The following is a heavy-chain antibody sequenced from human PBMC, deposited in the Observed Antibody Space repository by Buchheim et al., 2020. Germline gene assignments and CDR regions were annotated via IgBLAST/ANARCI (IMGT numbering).Heavy chain of an antibody. CDR1: GGSFSGYY. CDR3: ATLGSRSGWRWLQIMPNTYGMDV. D-gene: IGHD5-24*01. J-gene: IGHJ6*02. Sequence: QVQLQQWGAGLLKPSETLSLTCAVYGGSFSGYYWSWIRQPPGKGLEWIGEINHSGSTNYNPSLKSRVTISVDTSKNQFSLKLSSVTAADTAVYYCATLGSRSGWRWLQIMPNTYGMDVWGQGTT. V-gene: IGHV4-34*01. CDR2: INHSGST.